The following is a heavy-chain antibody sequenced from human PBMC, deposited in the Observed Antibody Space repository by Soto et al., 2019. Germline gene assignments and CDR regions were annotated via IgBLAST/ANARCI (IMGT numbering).Heavy chain of an antibody. CDR2: IYYSGST. V-gene: IGHV4-59*08. Sequence: PSQTLSLTCAVYGGLYSDYYWSWIRQPPGKGLEWIGYIYYSGSTNYNPSLKSRVTISVDTSKDQFSLKLSSVTAADTAVYYCARHHDSWGQGTLVTVSS. J-gene: IGHJ4*02. CDR3: ARHHDS. CDR1: GGLYSDYY.